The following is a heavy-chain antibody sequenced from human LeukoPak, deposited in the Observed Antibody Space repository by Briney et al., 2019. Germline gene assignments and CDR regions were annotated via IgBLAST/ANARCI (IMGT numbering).Heavy chain of an antibody. CDR1: GGSISSYY. D-gene: IGHD3-10*01. CDR3: ASSVYGSGSYSNFDY. CDR2: IYYSGST. V-gene: IGHV4-59*01. J-gene: IGHJ4*02. Sequence: SETLSLTCTVSGGSISSYYWSWIRQPPGKGLEWIGYIYYSGSTNYNPSLKSRVTISVDTSKNRFSLKLSSVTAADTAVYYCASSVYGSGSYSNFDYWGQGTLVTVSS.